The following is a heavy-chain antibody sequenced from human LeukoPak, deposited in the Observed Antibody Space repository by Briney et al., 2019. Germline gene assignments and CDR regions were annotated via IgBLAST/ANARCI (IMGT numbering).Heavy chain of an antibody. CDR3: AREDEYYFDY. J-gene: IGHJ4*02. CDR2: ISGSGGST. Sequence: GGSLRLSCAASGFTFSSYAMSWVRQAPGKGLEWVSAISGSGGSTYYADSVKGRFTISRDNAKNSLHLQMNSLRAEDTAVYYCAREDEYYFDYWGQGTLVTVSS. V-gene: IGHV3-23*01. CDR1: GFTFSSYA.